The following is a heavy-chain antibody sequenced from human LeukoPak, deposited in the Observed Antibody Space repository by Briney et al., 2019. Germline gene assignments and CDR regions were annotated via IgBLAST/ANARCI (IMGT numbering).Heavy chain of an antibody. CDR3: ARGSSSWWESWFDP. V-gene: IGHV1-18*04. CDR1: GYTFTSYG. D-gene: IGHD6-13*01. Sequence: ASVKVSCKPSGYTFTSYGISWVRQAPGQGREWMGWISAYNGNTNYAQKLQGRVTMTTDASTSTAYMELRSLRSDDTAVYYCARGSSSWWESWFDPWGQGTLVTVSS. J-gene: IGHJ5*02. CDR2: ISAYNGNT.